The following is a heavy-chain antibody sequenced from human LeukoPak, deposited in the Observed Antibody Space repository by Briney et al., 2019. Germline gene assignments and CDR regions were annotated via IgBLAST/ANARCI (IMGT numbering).Heavy chain of an antibody. J-gene: IGHJ3*02. CDR1: GFTFSRYA. Sequence: GGSLRLSCSASGFTFSRYAMHWVRQAPGKGLEYVSAISSSGGSTYYADSVKGRYTISRDNSKDTLYLQMSSLRAEDTTVYYCVKSAGFDWLSPLDAFDIWGQGTLVTVSS. CDR3: VKSAGFDWLSPLDAFDI. D-gene: IGHD3-9*01. V-gene: IGHV3-64D*06. CDR2: ISSSGGST.